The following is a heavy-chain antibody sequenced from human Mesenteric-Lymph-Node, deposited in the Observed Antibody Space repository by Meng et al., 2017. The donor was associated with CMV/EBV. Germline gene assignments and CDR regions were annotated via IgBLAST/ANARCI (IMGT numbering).Heavy chain of an antibody. J-gene: IGHJ4*02. V-gene: IGHV3-66*02. CDR1: GFTVSSNY. Sequence: GGSLRLSCAASGFTVSSNYMSWVRQAPGKGLEWVSVIYSGGSTYYADSVKGRFTISRDNSKNTLYLQMNSLRPEDTAVYFCARDGQYCTNGLCQFDYWGQGTLVTVSS. CDR3: ARDGQYCTNGLCQFDY. CDR2: IYSGGST. D-gene: IGHD2-8*01.